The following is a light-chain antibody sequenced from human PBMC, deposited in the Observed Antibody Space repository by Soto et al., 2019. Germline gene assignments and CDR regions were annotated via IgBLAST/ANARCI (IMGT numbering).Light chain of an antibody. CDR1: SSDVGGYNY. V-gene: IGLV2-8*01. Sequence: QSVLTQPPSASGYPGQSVTISCTGTSSDVGGYNYVSWYQQHPGKAPKLMIYEVSKRPSGVPDRFSGSKSGNTASLTVSGLQAEDEADYYCSSYAGSNILVFGGGTKVTVL. J-gene: IGLJ2*01. CDR3: SSYAGSNILV. CDR2: EVS.